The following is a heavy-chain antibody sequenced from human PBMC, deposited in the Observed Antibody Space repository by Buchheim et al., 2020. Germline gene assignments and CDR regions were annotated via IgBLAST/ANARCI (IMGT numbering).Heavy chain of an antibody. CDR1: GFTFSRYW. D-gene: IGHD4-11*01. CDR3: TRDPDSNGYSLFEY. J-gene: IGHJ4*02. V-gene: IGHV3-74*01. Sequence: EVQLVESGGGLVHPGGSLRLSCAASGFTFSRYWMHWIRQAPGKGLVWVSRINSDGRSPSYADSVKGRFTISRDNAKNTVYLQMNSLRAEDTAIYYCTRDPDSNGYSLFEYWGQG. CDR2: INSDGRSP.